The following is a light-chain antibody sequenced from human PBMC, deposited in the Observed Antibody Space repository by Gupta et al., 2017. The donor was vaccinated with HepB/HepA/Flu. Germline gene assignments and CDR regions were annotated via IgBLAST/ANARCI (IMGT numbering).Light chain of an antibody. J-gene: IGKJ2*01. CDR3: QQESNYLLT. V-gene: IGKV1-5*03. CDR1: QNVGSW. Sequence: DIQMTQSPSTLSASVGERVIIACRASQNVGSWLAWYQQKPGKAPKLLIHKAPTLDSGVPARFSGSGSGTEFTLTISILEPDDFATYYCQQESNYLLTFGQGTKVEIK. CDR2: KAP.